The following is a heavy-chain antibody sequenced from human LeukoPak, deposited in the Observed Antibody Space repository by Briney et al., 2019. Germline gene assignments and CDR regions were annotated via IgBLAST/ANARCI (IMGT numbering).Heavy chain of an antibody. J-gene: IGHJ4*02. D-gene: IGHD3-10*01. CDR1: GFTFSSYA. CDR2: ISYDGSNK. CDR3: ARSHGSGSYRYFDY. Sequence: GGSLRLSCAASGFTFSSYAMHWVRQAPGKGLEWVAVISYDGSNKYYADSVKGRFTISRDNSKNTLYLQMNSLRAEDTAVYYCARSHGSGSYRYFDYWGQGTLVTVSS. V-gene: IGHV3-30*04.